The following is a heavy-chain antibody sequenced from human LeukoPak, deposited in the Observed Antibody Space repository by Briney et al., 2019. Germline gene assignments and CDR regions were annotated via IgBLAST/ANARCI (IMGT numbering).Heavy chain of an antibody. CDR1: GGSISNYY. D-gene: IGHD3-22*01. CDR3: ARLYYDSSVDAFDI. Sequence: SETLSLTCTVSGGSISNYYWSWIRQPPGKELEWIAYIFYSGNTNYNPSLKSRVTISVDTSKNQVSLRLSSVTAADTAVYYCARLYYDSSVDAFDIWGQGTMVTVSS. CDR2: IFYSGNT. V-gene: IGHV4-59*08. J-gene: IGHJ3*02.